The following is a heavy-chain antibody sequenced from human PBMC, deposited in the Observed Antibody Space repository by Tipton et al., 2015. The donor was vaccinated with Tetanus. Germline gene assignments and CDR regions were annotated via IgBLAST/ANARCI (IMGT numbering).Heavy chain of an antibody. CDR3: AEAMTKVSITYFDY. V-gene: IGHV3-23*01. CDR2: ISGSGIST. J-gene: IGHJ4*02. Sequence: SLRLSCAASGFTFNSYAMNWVRQTPGKGLEWVSGISGSGISTYDTDSGKGRFIISRDNSKNTVYLEMNSLRAEDTAVYYCAEAMTKVSITYFDYWGQGTLFTFSS. CDR1: GFTFNSYA. D-gene: IGHD4-11*01.